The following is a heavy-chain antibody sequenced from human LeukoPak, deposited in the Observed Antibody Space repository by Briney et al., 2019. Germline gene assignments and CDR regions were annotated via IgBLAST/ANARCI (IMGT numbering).Heavy chain of an antibody. CDR2: ISNDGSNK. D-gene: IGHD3-22*01. CDR3: AKDYYDSGEYYYGMDV. V-gene: IGHV3-30*18. Sequence: GGSLRLSCAASGFTFSSYGMHWVRQAPGKGLEWVAVISNDGSNKYYAESVKGRFTISRDNSKNTLYLQMNSLRGEDSAVYSCAKDYYDSGEYYYGMDVWGQGTTVTVSS. CDR1: GFTFSSYG. J-gene: IGHJ6*02.